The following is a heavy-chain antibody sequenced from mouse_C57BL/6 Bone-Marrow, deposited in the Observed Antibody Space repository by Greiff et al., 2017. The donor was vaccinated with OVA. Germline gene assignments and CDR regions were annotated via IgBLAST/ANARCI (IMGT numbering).Heavy chain of an antibody. J-gene: IGHJ1*03. D-gene: IGHD1-1*01. CDR1: GYTFTSYW. Sequence: QVQLQQPGAELVKPGASVKLSCKASGYTFTSYWMHWVKPRPGQGLEWIGMIHPNSGSTNYNEKFKSKATLTVDKSSSTAYMQLSSLTSEDSAVYYCARYPFFYYGSSHWYFDVWGTGTTVTVSS. CDR2: IHPNSGST. CDR3: ARYPFFYYGSSHWYFDV. V-gene: IGHV1-64*01.